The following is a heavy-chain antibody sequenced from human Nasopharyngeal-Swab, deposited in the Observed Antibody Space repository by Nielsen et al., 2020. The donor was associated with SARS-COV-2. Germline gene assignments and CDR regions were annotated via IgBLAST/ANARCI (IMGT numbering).Heavy chain of an antibody. CDR1: GFTFSSYA. CDR3: ARSRGGSYFYGMDV. CDR2: ISYDGSNK. V-gene: IGHV3-30-3*01. D-gene: IGHD1-26*01. J-gene: IGHJ6*02. Sequence: GESLKISCAASGFTFSSYAMHWVRKAPGKGLEWVAVISYDGSNKYYADSVKGRFTISRDNSKNTLYLQMNSLRAEDTAVYYCARSRGGSYFYGMDVWGQGTTVTVSS.